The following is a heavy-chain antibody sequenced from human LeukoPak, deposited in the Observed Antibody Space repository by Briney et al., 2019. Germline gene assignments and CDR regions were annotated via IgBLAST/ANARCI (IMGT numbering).Heavy chain of an antibody. V-gene: IGHV3-15*01. J-gene: IGHJ4*02. CDR2: IKSKTDSSTT. Sequence: GGSLTLSCAASGFTFSNAWMSWVRQAPGKGLEWVGRIKSKTDSSTTQYTYPVTGRFTISRDGSKPTLYLQMNSLRNEDTAVYYCTTVGAIAAAAPFDYWGQGTLVTVSS. CDR1: GFTFSNAW. D-gene: IGHD6-13*01. CDR3: TTVGAIAAAAPFDY.